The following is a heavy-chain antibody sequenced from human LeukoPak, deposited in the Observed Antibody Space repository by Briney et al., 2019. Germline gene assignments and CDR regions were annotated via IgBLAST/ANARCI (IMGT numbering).Heavy chain of an antibody. CDR3: AKVGGYNSGWFDWFDP. V-gene: IGHV3-30*02. Sequence: GGSLRLSCATSGFTFSSHGMHWVRQAPGKGLEWVTFIRFDGSNEYYADSVKGRFSVSRDNSKSTLYLQMNSLRVEDTAVYYCAKVGGYNSGWFDWFDPWGQGTLVTVSS. D-gene: IGHD6-19*01. CDR1: GFTFSSHG. CDR2: IRFDGSNE. J-gene: IGHJ5*02.